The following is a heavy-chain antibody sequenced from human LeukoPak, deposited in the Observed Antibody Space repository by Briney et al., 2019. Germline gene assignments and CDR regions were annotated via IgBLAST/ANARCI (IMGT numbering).Heavy chain of an antibody. CDR3: ARDLSAARPRPGYFYAMDV. CDR2: INQDGSDK. J-gene: IGHJ6*02. V-gene: IGHV3-7*01. CDR1: GFTFSSYW. D-gene: IGHD6-6*01. Sequence: GGSLRLSCAASGFTFSSYWMTWVRQAPGKGLEWVANINQDGSDKDYVDSVKGRFTISRDNAKNSLSLQMNNLRAEDTAVFYSARDLSAARPRPGYFYAMDVWGQGTTVTVSS.